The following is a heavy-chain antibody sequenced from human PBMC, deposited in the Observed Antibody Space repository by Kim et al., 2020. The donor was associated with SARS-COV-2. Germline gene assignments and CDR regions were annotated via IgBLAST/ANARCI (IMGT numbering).Heavy chain of an antibody. J-gene: IGHJ3*02. CDR3: ARHVKANDAFDN. CDR1: GGSINTYDY. CDR2: MHHSGST. V-gene: IGHV4-39*01. Sequence: SETLSLTCIVSGGSINTYDYWGWIRQTPGKGLEWIGSMHHSGSTYHNPSLHSRVTISVDMSKNQVSLKLRSVTAADTAVFYCARHVKANDAFDNWGQGTMVIVSS.